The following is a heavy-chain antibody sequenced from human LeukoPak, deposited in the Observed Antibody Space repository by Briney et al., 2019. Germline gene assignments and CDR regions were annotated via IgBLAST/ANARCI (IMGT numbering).Heavy chain of an antibody. J-gene: IGHJ4*02. CDR1: GGSISSNNW. CDR2: IYHSGST. Sequence: SETLSLTCAVSGGSISSNNWWSWVRPPPGKGLEWIGEIYHSGSTNYHPSLKSRVTISIDKSKNQFSLKLSSVTAADTAVYYCARAPLNTAMVTEGIFDYWGQGTLVSVSS. V-gene: IGHV4-4*02. CDR3: ARAPLNTAMVTEGIFDY. D-gene: IGHD5-18*01.